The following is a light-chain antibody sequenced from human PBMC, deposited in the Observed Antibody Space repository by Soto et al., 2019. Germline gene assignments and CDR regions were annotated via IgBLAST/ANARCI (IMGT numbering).Light chain of an antibody. CDR3: QQYFDVPFT. CDR1: RSVLYKSNNKNH. V-gene: IGKV4-1*01. Sequence: DIVMTQSPDSLAVSLGERATMNCKCSRSVLYKSNNKNHLAWYQQKPGQPPQLIIYWASTRESGVPERSSGSGSGTDFTLTISSLEAEDVAFYWCQQYFDVPFTFGGGTKLE. CDR2: WAS. J-gene: IGKJ4*01.